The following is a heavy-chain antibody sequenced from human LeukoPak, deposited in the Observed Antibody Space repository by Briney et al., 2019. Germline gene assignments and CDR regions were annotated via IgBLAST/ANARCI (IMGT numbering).Heavy chain of an antibody. CDR3: ARGPMVRTNLFDY. Sequence: GGSLRLSRAASGFTFSNYWMHWVRQAPGKGLVWVSRINSDGSITSYADSVKGRFTISRDNAKNTLYLQMNSLRAEDTAVYYCARGPMVRTNLFDYWGQGTLVTVSS. D-gene: IGHD3-10*01. CDR1: GFTFSNYW. CDR2: INSDGSIT. V-gene: IGHV3-74*01. J-gene: IGHJ4*02.